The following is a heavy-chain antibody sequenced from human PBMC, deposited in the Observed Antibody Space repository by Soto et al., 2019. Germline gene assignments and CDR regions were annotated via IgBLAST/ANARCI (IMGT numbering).Heavy chain of an antibody. CDR3: AGNQHDYSNYAWFY. J-gene: IGHJ4*02. CDR1: GGTFSSYA. CDR2: IIPIFGTA. Sequence: GASVKVSCKASGGTFSSYAISWVRQAPGQGLEWMGGIIPIFGTANYAQKFQGRVTITADESTSTAYMELSSLRSEDTAVYYCAGNQHDYSNYAWFYWGQGTLVTVSS. D-gene: IGHD4-4*01. V-gene: IGHV1-69*13.